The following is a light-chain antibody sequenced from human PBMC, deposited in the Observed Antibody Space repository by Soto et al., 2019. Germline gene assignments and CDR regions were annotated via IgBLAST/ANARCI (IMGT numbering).Light chain of an antibody. Sequence: EIVSTQSPATLSLSPGERATLSCRASQSIGLAIAWFQQKAGQGPRLLIYAASTRATGIPARFSGSGSGTDFTLTISSLQSEDFAVYFCEQYSYWWTFGQGTKVDIK. J-gene: IGKJ1*01. CDR2: AAS. V-gene: IGKV3-15*01. CDR1: QSIGLA. CDR3: EQYSYWWT.